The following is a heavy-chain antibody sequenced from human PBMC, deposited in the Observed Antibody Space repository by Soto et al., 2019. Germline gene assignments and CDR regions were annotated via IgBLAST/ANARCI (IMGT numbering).Heavy chain of an antibody. Sequence: QLLESGGGSVQPGGSLRLSCAASGFTFTNYVMSWVRQAPGRGLEWVSTVSGAGSIYYVDSAKGRLTISRDNSRNTLYLQMNTLRAEDTAVYYCARSLGSPLVKWRFDLWGRGTLVTVSS. D-gene: IGHD5-12*01. CDR1: GFTFTNYV. CDR2: VSGAGSI. V-gene: IGHV3-23*01. J-gene: IGHJ2*01. CDR3: ARSLGSPLVKWRFDL.